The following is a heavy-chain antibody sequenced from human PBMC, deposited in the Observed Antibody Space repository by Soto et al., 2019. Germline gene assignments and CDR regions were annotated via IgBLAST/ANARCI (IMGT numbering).Heavy chain of an antibody. J-gene: IGHJ6*03. V-gene: IGHV3-33*01. CDR2: IWYDGSNK. D-gene: IGHD5-12*01. CDR3: ARDGVDIVATFVLNYYYYMAV. CDR1: GFTFSSYG. Sequence: QVQLVESGGGVVQPGRSLRLSCAASGFTFSSYGMHWVRQAPGKGLEWVAVIWYDGSNKYYADAVKGRFTISRDKSKNTLYLQMNSLRAEDTAVYYCARDGVDIVATFVLNYYYYMAVWGKGTTVTVSS.